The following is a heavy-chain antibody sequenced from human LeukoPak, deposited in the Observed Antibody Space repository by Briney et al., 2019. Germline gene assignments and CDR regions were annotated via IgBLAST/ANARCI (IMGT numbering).Heavy chain of an antibody. CDR3: VVIIDAWGVYYYMDV. Sequence: GGSLRLSCAASGFTFSSYAMSWVRQAPGKGLEWVSAISGSGGSTYYADSVKGRFTISRDNSKNTLYLQMNSLRAEDTAVYFGVVIIDAWGVYYYMDVWGKGTTVTVSS. CDR1: GFTFSSYA. CDR2: ISGSGGST. J-gene: IGHJ6*03. D-gene: IGHD3-3*01. V-gene: IGHV3-23*01.